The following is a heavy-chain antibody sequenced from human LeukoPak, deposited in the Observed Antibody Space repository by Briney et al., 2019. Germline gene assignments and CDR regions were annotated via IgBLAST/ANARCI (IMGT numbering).Heavy chain of an antibody. CDR1: GYSISSGYY. Sequence: SETLSLTCTVSGYSISSGYYWGWIRQPPGKGLEWIGSIYHSGSTYYNPSLKSRVTISVDTSKNQFSLKLSSVTAADTAVYYCARDRSGRSDYWGQGTLVTVSS. J-gene: IGHJ4*02. D-gene: IGHD2-15*01. CDR3: ARDRSGRSDY. V-gene: IGHV4-38-2*02. CDR2: IYHSGST.